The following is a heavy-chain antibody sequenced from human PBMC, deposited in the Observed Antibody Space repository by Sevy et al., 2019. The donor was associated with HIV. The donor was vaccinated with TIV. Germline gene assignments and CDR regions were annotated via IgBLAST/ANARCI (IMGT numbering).Heavy chain of an antibody. V-gene: IGHV3-21*01. J-gene: IGHJ4*02. CDR3: ARESLDSTGYPFDY. D-gene: IGHD3-22*01. Sequence: GGSLRLSCVASGLTFSIYSMNWVRQAPGKGLEWVSSISSSSSYKYYADSLKGRFTISRDNAKNSVFLQMNSLRAEDTAVYYCARESLDSTGYPFDYWGQGTLFTVSS. CDR2: ISSSSSYK. CDR1: GLTFSIYS.